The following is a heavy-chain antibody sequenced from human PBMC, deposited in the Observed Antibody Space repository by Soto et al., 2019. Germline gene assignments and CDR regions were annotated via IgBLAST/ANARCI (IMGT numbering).Heavy chain of an antibody. V-gene: IGHV4-39*01. CDR2: VYYNENT. CDR3: ARRERYYGSPGWFDP. D-gene: IGHD3-10*01. Sequence: ETLCLSGAVSGGSISSFTYYWGWIRQPPGKGLEWIGTVYYNENTYYNPSLKSRVTITVDTAKNQFSLKLRSVTAADTAMYFCARRERYYGSPGWFDPWGPGTLVTVSS. J-gene: IGHJ5*02. CDR1: GGSISSFTYY.